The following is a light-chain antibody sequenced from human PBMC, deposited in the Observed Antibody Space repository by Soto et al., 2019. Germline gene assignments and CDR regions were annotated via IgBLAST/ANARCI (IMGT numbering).Light chain of an antibody. CDR1: QSVSSSY. CDR2: AAS. V-gene: IGKV3-20*01. J-gene: IGKJ1*01. CDR3: QQYGSSPWT. Sequence: EIVLTQSPGTLSLSPGERATLSCRASQSVSSSYLVWHQQKPGQAPRLLIYAASRRVTGIPDRFSGSGSGTDFTLTISRLEPEDFAVYYCQQYGSSPWTFGQGTKVEIK.